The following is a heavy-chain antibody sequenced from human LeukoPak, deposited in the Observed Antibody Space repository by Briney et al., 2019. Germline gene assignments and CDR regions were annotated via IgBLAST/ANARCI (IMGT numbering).Heavy chain of an antibody. Sequence: PGGSLRLSCTASGFPFIEYSMNWVRQAPGKGPEWVASINKDGSEQYYVDSVKGRFTISRDNAKNSLSLQVSSLRAEDTAVYYCTRGGATSSWYWFFWGQGTLVTVSS. D-gene: IGHD6-13*01. CDR1: GFPFIEYS. V-gene: IGHV3-7*01. CDR3: TRGGATSSWYWFF. J-gene: IGHJ4*02. CDR2: INKDGSEQ.